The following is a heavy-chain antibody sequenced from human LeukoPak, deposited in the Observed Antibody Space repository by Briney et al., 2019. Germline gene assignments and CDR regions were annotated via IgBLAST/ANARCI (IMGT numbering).Heavy chain of an antibody. V-gene: IGHV4-30-4*01. CDR3: ARLIEREPYCSSTSCSSRNSWFDP. Sequence: PSQTLSLTCTVSGVSISSGDYYWSWIRQPPGKGLEWIGYMYYSGSTYYNPSLKSRVTISLDTSKNQFSLKLSSVTAADTAVYYCARLIEREPYCSSTSCSSRNSWFDPWGQGTLVTVSS. D-gene: IGHD2-2*01. CDR2: MYYSGST. J-gene: IGHJ5*02. CDR1: GVSISSGDYY.